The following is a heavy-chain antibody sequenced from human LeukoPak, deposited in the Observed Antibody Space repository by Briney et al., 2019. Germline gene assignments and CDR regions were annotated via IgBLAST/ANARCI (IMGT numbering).Heavy chain of an antibody. CDR1: GYSISSGYY. CDR2: IYHSGST. CDR3: ARHVILVAGTDY. Sequence: SETLSLTCAVSGYSISSGYYWGWIRQPPGKGLEWIGSIYHSGSTYYNPSLKSRVTISVDTSKNQFSLKLSSVTAADTAVYYCARHVILVAGTDYWGQGTLVTVSS. V-gene: IGHV4-38-2*01. D-gene: IGHD6-19*01. J-gene: IGHJ4*02.